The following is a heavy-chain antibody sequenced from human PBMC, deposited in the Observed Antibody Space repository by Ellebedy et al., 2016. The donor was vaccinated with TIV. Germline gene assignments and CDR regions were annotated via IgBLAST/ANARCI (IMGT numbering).Heavy chain of an antibody. CDR2: IGTAGDT. V-gene: IGHV3-13*01. D-gene: IGHD2-15*01. CDR3: ARNGRRCTGGSCNLDY. CDR1: GFTFSRHD. J-gene: IGHJ4*02. Sequence: GESLKIPXAASGFTFSRHDMHWVRQATGKGLEWVSAIGTAGDTYYPGSVKGRFTISRDNSKNTVYLQMNSLRAEDTAVYYCARNGRRCTGGSCNLDYWGQGTLVPVSS.